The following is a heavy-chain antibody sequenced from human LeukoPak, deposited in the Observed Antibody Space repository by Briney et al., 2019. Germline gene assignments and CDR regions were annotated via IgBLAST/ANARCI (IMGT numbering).Heavy chain of an antibody. CDR3: ARDSGTTGEVKFDP. J-gene: IGHJ5*02. CDR2: IYNSGST. CDR1: GGSVSRYY. D-gene: IGHD3-10*01. V-gene: IGHV4-4*07. Sequence: SETLSLTCTVSGGSVSRYYWSWIRQSAGKGLEWIGRIYNSGSTTYNPSLKSRVTMSIDTSKNQFSLKLTSVIVADTAVYYCARDSGTTGEVKFDPWGQGTMVTVSS.